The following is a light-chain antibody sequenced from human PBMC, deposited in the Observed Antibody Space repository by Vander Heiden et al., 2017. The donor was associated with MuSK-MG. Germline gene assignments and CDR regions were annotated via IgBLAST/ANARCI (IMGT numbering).Light chain of an antibody. CDR1: ESVSSH. Sequence: IVLTQSPVTLSLSPGESAALSCRASESVSSHLAWYQKNPGQAPRLLIYDASNRATGIPARFSGSGSGTVFTLIITGLEPEDVAVYFCQQRNDGITFGQGTRLEMK. J-gene: IGKJ5*01. CDR3: QQRNDGIT. CDR2: DAS. V-gene: IGKV3-11*01.